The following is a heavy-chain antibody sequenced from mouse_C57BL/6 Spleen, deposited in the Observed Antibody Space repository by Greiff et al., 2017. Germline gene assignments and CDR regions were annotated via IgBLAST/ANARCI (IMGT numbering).Heavy chain of an antibody. Sequence: EVQLQQSGAELVRPGASVKLSCTASGFNIKDDYMHWVKQRPEQGLEWIGWIDPENGDTEYASKFQGKATITADTSSNTAYLQLSSLTSEETAVYYCNYGSSLYYFDYWGQGTTLTVSS. CDR3: NYGSSLYYFDY. CDR2: IDPENGDT. J-gene: IGHJ2*01. CDR1: GFNIKDDY. V-gene: IGHV14-4*01. D-gene: IGHD1-1*01.